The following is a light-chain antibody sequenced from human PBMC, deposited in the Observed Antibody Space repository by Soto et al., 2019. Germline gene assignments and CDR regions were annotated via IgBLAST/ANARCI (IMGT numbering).Light chain of an antibody. J-gene: IGLJ1*01. V-gene: IGLV2-14*01. CDR3: TSYTSSSSLYV. CDR2: EVS. CDR1: SGDVGGYNY. Sequence: QSVLTQPASVSGSPGQSITISCTGTSGDVGGYNYVSWYQQHPGKAPKLLIYEVSNRPSGVSNRFSGSKSGNTASLTISGLQAEDEADYYCTSYTSSSSLYVFGTGTKVTDL.